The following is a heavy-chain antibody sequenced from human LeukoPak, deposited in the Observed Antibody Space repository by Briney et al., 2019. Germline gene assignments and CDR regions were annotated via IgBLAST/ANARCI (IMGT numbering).Heavy chain of an antibody. CDR3: ARVSNAFSGNGAFDI. CDR1: GGSISGFY. J-gene: IGHJ3*02. V-gene: IGHV4-59*01. Sequence: SETLSLTCTVSGGSISGFYWIWIRQPPGKALEWIGYIYYSGSTNYNPSLKSRAALSVDTSKNQFSLKLSSVTAADTALYYCARVSNAFSGNGAFDIWGRGTMVTVSS. D-gene: IGHD4-23*01. CDR2: IYYSGST.